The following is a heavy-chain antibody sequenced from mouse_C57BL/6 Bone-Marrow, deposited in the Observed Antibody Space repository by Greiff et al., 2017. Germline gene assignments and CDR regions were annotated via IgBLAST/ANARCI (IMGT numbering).Heavy chain of an antibody. CDR3: AISAGSSYAWFAY. CDR1: GYSFTSYW. CDR2: IHPSDSDT. D-gene: IGHD1-1*01. J-gene: IGHJ3*01. V-gene: IGHV1-74*01. Sequence: QVQLQQPGAELVKPGASVKVSCKASGYSFTSYWMHWVKQRPGQGLEWIGRIHPSDSDTNYNQKFKGKATLTVDKSSSTAYMPLSSLTSEDSAVYYCAISAGSSYAWFAYWGQGTLVTVSA.